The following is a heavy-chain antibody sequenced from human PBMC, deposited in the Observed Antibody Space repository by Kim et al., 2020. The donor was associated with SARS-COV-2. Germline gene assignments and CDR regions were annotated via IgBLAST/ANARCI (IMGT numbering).Heavy chain of an antibody. CDR2: IYPGDSDT. CDR1: GYSFTSYW. V-gene: IGHV5-51*01. CDR3: ARHPSITMVRGVIFNYYYGMDV. D-gene: IGHD3-10*01. J-gene: IGHJ6*02. Sequence: GESLKISCKGSGYSFTSYWIGWVRQMPGKGLEWMGIIYPGDSDTRYSPSFQGQVTISADKSISTAYLQWSSLKASDTAMYYCARHPSITMVRGVIFNYYYGMDVWAKGPRSPSP.